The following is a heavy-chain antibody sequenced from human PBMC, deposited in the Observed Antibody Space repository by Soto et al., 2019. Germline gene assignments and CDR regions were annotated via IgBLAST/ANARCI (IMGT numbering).Heavy chain of an antibody. CDR3: TRGPEAPRVDS. CDR1: GFIFSGSA. CDR2: IRSKVNSYAT. J-gene: IGHJ4*02. Sequence: EVQLVESGGVLVQPGGSLKLSCAASGFIFSGSAMHWVRQASGKGLEWVGRIRSKVNSYATAYAASVKGRFIISRDDSKNTAYLQMNSLKTEDTAVYFCTRGPEAPRVDSWGQGTLVTVSS. V-gene: IGHV3-73*01.